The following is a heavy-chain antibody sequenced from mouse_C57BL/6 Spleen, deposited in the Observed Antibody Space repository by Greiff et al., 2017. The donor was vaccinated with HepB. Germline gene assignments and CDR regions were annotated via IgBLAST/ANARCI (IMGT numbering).Heavy chain of an antibody. J-gene: IGHJ2*01. CDR1: GYTFTSYW. V-gene: IGHV1-53*01. Sequence: QVQLQQSGPELVKPGASVKLSCKASGYTFTSYWMHWVKQRPGQGLEWIGKINPSNGGTNYNEKFKSKDTLSVDNSSSTAYMQLSSLTAEDSAVYYCARSDYYGSSGYFDYWGQGTTLTVSS. D-gene: IGHD1-1*01. CDR2: INPSNGGT. CDR3: ARSDYYGSSGYFDY.